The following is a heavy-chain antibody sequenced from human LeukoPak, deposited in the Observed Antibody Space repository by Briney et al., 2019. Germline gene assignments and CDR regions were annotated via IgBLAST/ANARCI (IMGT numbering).Heavy chain of an antibody. CDR1: GGSFSGYY. CDR2: IYYSGST. Sequence: SETLSLTCAVYGGSFSGYYWSWIRQPPGKGLEWIGYIYYSGSTNYNSSLKSRVTISVDTSKNQFSRKLSSVTAADTAVYSCARESWGHDPINKYYYYYMDVWGKGTTVTVSS. CDR3: ARESWGHDPINKYYYYYMDV. J-gene: IGHJ6*03. V-gene: IGHV4-59*01. D-gene: IGHD7-27*01.